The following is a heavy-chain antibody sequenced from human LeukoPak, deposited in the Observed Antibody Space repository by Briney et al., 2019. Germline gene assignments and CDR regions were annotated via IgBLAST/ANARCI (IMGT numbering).Heavy chain of an antibody. V-gene: IGHV1-18*01. J-gene: IGHJ4*02. CDR3: ASWAGYCSSNNCYATSLDY. D-gene: IGHD2-2*01. CDR2: ISAYNVNA. Sequence: ASVKVSCKASGYTFTSYGISWVRQAPGQGLEWMGWISAYNVNANFAQKFQGRVTMTTDTSTNTAYMELRSLRSHDTAVYYCASWAGYCSSNNCYATSLDYWGQGTLVTVSA. CDR1: GYTFTSYG.